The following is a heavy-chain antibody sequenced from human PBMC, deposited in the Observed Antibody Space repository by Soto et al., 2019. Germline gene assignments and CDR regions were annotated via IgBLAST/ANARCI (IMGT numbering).Heavy chain of an antibody. Sequence: QVQLVQSGAEVKKSGASVKVSCKASGYTFTNYGISWVRQAPGQGLEWMGWISAYNGNTKYAQELQGRVTMTTDTSTSAAYMELRSLRSDDTAVYYCARGVWELLNYYYYYGMDVWGQGITVTVSS. D-gene: IGHD1-26*01. J-gene: IGHJ6*02. CDR1: GYTFTNYG. CDR3: ARGVWELLNYYYYYGMDV. CDR2: ISAYNGNT. V-gene: IGHV1-18*01.